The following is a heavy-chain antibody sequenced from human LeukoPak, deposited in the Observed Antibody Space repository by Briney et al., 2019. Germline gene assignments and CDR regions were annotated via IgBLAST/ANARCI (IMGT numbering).Heavy chain of an antibody. V-gene: IGHV1-69*04. CDR3: ARSGDYAFHWFDP. CDR1: GGTFSSYA. Sequence: ASVKVSCKASGGTFSSYAVSWVRQAPGQGLEWMGRIIPILGIANYAQKFQDRVTITADKSTSTAYMELSSLRSEDTAVYYCARSGDYAFHWFDPWGQGTLVTVSS. J-gene: IGHJ5*02. D-gene: IGHD4-17*01. CDR2: IIPILGIA.